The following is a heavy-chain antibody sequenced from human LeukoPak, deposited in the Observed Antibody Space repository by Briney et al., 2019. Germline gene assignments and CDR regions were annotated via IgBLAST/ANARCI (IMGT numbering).Heavy chain of an antibody. CDR3: AKDLSGDLGGFDY. V-gene: IGHV3-23*01. CDR2: ISGSGGST. D-gene: IGHD3-16*01. J-gene: IGHJ4*02. Sequence: GLXGXSAISGSGGSTYYADSVKGRFTISRDNSKNTLYLQMNSLRAEDTAVYYCAKDLSGDLGGFDYWGQGTLVTVSS.